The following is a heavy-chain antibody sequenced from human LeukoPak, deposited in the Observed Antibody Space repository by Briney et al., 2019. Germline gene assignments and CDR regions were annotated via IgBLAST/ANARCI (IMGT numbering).Heavy chain of an antibody. CDR2: ISAYNGNT. D-gene: IGHD4-17*01. J-gene: IGHJ5*02. CDR3: ARDVHGDYGSGWFDP. Sequence: EASVKVSCKASGYTFTSYGISWVRQAPGQGLEWMGWISAYNGNTNYAQKLQGRVTMTTDTSTSTAYMELTSLTSDDTAVYYCARDVHGDYGSGWFDPWGQGTLVSVSS. CDR1: GYTFTSYG. V-gene: IGHV1-18*01.